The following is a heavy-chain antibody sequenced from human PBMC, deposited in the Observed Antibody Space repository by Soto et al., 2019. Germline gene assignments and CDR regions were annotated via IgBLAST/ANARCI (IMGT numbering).Heavy chain of an antibody. CDR3: ANSRLTYYYDSSGYYPYYFDY. V-gene: IGHV3-48*02. J-gene: IGHJ4*02. CDR1: GFTFSSYS. CDR2: ISSSSSTI. Sequence: PGGSLRLSCAASGFTFSSYSMNWVRQAPGKGLEWVSYISSSSSTIYYADSVKGRFTISRDNAKNSLYLQMNSLRDEDTAVYYCANSRLTYYYDSSGYYPYYFDYWGQGTLVTVSS. D-gene: IGHD3-22*01.